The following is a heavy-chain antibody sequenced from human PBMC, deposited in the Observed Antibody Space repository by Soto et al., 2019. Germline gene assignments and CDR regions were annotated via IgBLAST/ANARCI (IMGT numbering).Heavy chain of an antibody. CDR1: GASISSGGNF. D-gene: IGHD3-22*01. CDR2: IYYSGSP. Sequence: QVQLQESGPGLMKPSQTLSLTCTVSGASISSGGNFWSWIRQRPGKGLEWMGYIYYSGSPYYHPSLKSRITISVDTSKNEFSLKMTSVTAADTAVYYCARVPSNHYGSAAFDIWGQGTMVTVSS. J-gene: IGHJ3*02. V-gene: IGHV4-31*03. CDR3: ARVPSNHYGSAAFDI.